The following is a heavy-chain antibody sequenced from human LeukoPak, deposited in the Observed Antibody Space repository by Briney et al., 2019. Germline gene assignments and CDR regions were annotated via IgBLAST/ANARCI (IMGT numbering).Heavy chain of an antibody. CDR2: IIPIFGTA. CDR1: GGTFSSYA. V-gene: IGHV1-69*05. Sequence: SVKVSCKASGGTFSSYAISWVRQAPGQGFEWMGRIIPIFGTANYAQKFQGRVTITTDESTSTAYMELSSLRSEDTAVYYCARDTLRVLDYYYYYYMDVWGKGTTVTVSS. CDR3: ARDTLRVLDYYYYYYMDV. J-gene: IGHJ6*03.